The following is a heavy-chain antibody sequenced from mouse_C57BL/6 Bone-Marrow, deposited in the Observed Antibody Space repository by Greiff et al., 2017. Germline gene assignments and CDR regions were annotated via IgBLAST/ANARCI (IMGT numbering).Heavy chain of an antibody. Sequence: QVQLQQPGAELVKPGASVKLSCKASGYTFTSYWMHWVKQRPGQGLEWIGMIHPNSGSTNYNEKFKSKTTLTVDKSSSTAYMQLSRLTSEDSAVYYCARSYPWFAYWGQGTLVTVSA. J-gene: IGHJ3*01. CDR2: IHPNSGST. D-gene: IGHD1-1*01. CDR3: ARSYPWFAY. CDR1: GYTFTSYW. V-gene: IGHV1-64*01.